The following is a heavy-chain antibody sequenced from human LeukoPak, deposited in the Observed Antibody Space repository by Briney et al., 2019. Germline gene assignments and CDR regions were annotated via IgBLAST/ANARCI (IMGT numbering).Heavy chain of an antibody. CDR1: GFTFSSYA. V-gene: IGHV3-33*06. D-gene: IGHD5-18*01. J-gene: IGHJ3*02. Sequence: VGSLRLSCAASGFTFSSYAMHWVRQAPGKGLEWVAVIWSDGSNKYYADSVKGRFTISRDNSKNTLYLQMNSLRAEDTAVYYCAKGDTAMVLDAFDIWGQGTMVTVSS. CDR3: AKGDTAMVLDAFDI. CDR2: IWSDGSNK.